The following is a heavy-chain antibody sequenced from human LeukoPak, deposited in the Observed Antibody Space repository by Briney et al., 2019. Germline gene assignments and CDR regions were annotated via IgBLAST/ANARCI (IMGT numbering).Heavy chain of an antibody. V-gene: IGHV3-21*01. Sequence: GGSLRLSCAASGFTFSSYSMNWVRQAPGKGLEWLSSISSSSNYIYYADSLKGRFTISRDNAKNSLYLQMNSLRAEDTAVYYCARGSGDYDILTGYLDYWGQGTLVTVSS. D-gene: IGHD3-9*01. J-gene: IGHJ4*02. CDR2: ISSSSNYI. CDR1: GFTFSSYS. CDR3: ARGSGDYDILTGYLDY.